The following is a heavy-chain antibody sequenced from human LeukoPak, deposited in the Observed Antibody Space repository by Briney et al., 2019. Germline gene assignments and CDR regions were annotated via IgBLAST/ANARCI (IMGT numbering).Heavy chain of an antibody. CDR2: ISDSGGST. V-gene: IGHV3-23*01. J-gene: IGHJ4*02. CDR3: ARRSYGSGTYFFDF. CDR1: GITFSSYA. Sequence: PGGSLRLSCAASGITFSSYAMSWVRQAPGRGLEWVSAISDSGGSTYYADSVKGRFTISRDNSKNTLYLQMNSLRAEDTAVYYCARRSYGSGTYFFDFWGQGTLVTVSS. D-gene: IGHD3-10*01.